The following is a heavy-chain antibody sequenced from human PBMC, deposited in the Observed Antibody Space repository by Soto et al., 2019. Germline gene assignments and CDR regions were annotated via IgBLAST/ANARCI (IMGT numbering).Heavy chain of an antibody. CDR3: AKDLISEGYSSSWSTIAYNWFDP. CDR1: GFTFSSYA. D-gene: IGHD6-13*01. Sequence: GSLRLSCAASGFTFSSYAMSWVRQAPGKGLEWVSAISGSGGSTYYADSVKGRFTISRDNSKNTLYLQMNSLRAEDTAVYYCAKDLISEGYSSSWSTIAYNWFDPWGQGTLVTVSS. J-gene: IGHJ5*02. CDR2: ISGSGGST. V-gene: IGHV3-23*01.